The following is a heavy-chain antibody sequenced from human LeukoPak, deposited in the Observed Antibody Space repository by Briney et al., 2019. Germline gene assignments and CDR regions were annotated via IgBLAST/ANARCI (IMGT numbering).Heavy chain of an antibody. D-gene: IGHD3-22*01. CDR1: GGSISSYY. Sequence: SETLSLTCTVSGGSISSYYWSWIRQPPGKGLEWIGYIYTSGSTNYNPSLKSRVTISADTSKNQFSLKLSSVTAADTAVYYCARGGYDSSGHDYYFYYMDVWGKGTTVTVSS. CDR2: IYTSGST. CDR3: ARGGYDSSGHDYYFYYMDV. V-gene: IGHV4-4*09. J-gene: IGHJ6*03.